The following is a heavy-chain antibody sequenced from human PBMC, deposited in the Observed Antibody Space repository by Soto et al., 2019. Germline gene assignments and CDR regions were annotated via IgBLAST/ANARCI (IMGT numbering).Heavy chain of an antibody. CDR2: ISSSSSYI. V-gene: IGHV3-21*01. D-gene: IGHD6-13*01. J-gene: IGHJ5*02. CDR3: ARVETGIAAAGSYNWFDP. CDR1: GFTFSSYS. Sequence: PGGSLRLSCVASGFTFSSYSMNWVRQAPGKGLEWVSSISSSSSYIYYADSVKGRFTISRDNAKNSLYLQMNSLRAEDTAVYYCARVETGIAAAGSYNWFDPWGQGTLVTVSS.